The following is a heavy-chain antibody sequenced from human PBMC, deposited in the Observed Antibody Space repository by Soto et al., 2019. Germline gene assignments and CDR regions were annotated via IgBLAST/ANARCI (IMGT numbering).Heavy chain of an antibody. CDR2: SYSGGST. J-gene: IGHJ4*02. Sequence: EVQLVESGGGLVQPGGSLRLSCAASGFTVSSNYMSWVRQAPGKGLEWVSVSYSGGSTYYADSVKGRFTISRDNSKNTLYLQMNSLRAEDTAVYYCARDPVLKVEAACGILWGQGTLVTVSS. V-gene: IGHV3-66*01. D-gene: IGHD2-15*01. CDR1: GFTVSSNY. CDR3: ARDPVLKVEAACGIL.